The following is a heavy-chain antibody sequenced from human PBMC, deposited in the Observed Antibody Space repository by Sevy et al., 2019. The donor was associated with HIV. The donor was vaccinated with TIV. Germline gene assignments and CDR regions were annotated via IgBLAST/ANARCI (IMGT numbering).Heavy chain of an antibody. D-gene: IGHD3-10*01. CDR3: ARDWRGYIGSGSDYYYYGMDV. CDR2: IKEDGSEK. J-gene: IGHJ6*02. Sequence: GGSLRLSCAASGFAFNRYWMSWVRQAPGMGLQWVGTIKEDGSEKYYVDSMKGRFTISRDNAKNSLYLQMNSLRAEYTAVYYCARDWRGYIGSGSDYYYYGMDVWGQGTTVTVSS. CDR1: GFAFNRYW. V-gene: IGHV3-7*03.